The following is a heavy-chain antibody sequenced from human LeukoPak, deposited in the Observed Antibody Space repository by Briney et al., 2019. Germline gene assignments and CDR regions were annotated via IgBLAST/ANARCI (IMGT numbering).Heavy chain of an antibody. Sequence: GGSLRLSCAASGFTFSDHYMDWVRQAPGKGLEWVVRTRNKANSYTTEYAASVKGRFTISRDDSKNSLYLQMNSLKTEDTAVYYCARGNGYFDSLNYYYYGMDVWGQGTTVTVSS. CDR2: TRNKANSYTT. D-gene: IGHD3-9*01. J-gene: IGHJ6*02. CDR1: GFTFSDHY. CDR3: ARGNGYFDSLNYYYYGMDV. V-gene: IGHV3-72*01.